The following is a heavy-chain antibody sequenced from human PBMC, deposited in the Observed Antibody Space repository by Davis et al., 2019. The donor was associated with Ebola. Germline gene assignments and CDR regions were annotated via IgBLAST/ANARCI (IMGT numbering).Heavy chain of an antibody. V-gene: IGHV1-3*01. CDR2: INAGNGNT. J-gene: IGHJ6*01. CDR1: GYTFTGYD. CDR3: TLLQEHL. Sequence: ASVKVSCKASGYTFTGYDINWVRQATGQRLEWMGWINAGNGNTKYSQKFQGRVTITRDTSASTAYMELSSLHQGPIGLPPGTLLQEHLWG.